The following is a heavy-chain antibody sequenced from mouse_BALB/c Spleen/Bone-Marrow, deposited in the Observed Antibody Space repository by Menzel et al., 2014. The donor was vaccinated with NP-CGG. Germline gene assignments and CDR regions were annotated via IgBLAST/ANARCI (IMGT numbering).Heavy chain of an antibody. D-gene: IGHD4-1*01. CDR1: GFTLSSYT. V-gene: IGHV5-6-4*01. Sequence: EVQVVESGGGLVKPGGSLKLSCAASGFTLSSYTMSWVRQTPEKRLEWVATISSGGSYTYYPDSVKGRFTISRDNAKNTLYLQMSSLKSEDTAMYYCTREDTNWDFDYWGQGTTLTVSS. J-gene: IGHJ2*01. CDR2: ISSGGSYT. CDR3: TREDTNWDFDY.